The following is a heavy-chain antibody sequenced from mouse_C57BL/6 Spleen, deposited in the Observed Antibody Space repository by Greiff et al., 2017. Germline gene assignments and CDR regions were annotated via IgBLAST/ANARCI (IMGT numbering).Heavy chain of an antibody. CDR3: ARWEGPLAMDY. J-gene: IGHJ4*01. D-gene: IGHD3-3*01. Sequence: QVHVKQSGAELVKPGASVKISCKASGYAFSSYWMNWVKQRPGKGLEWIGQIYPGDGDTNYNGKFKGKATLTADKSSSTAYMQLSSLTSEDSAVYFCARWEGPLAMDYWGQGTSVTVSS. V-gene: IGHV1-80*01. CDR1: GYAFSSYW. CDR2: IYPGDGDT.